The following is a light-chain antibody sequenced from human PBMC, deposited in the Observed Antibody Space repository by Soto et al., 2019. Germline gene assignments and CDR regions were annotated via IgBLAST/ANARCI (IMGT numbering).Light chain of an antibody. Sequence: EIVMSQSPATLSVSPGERATLSCRASQSVRNNLAWYQQRPGPAPRLLMYGASTRPSGIPARFTGGGSGTDFTLTRTSRLSQGLAVYYYHQYDSYMYAFGKATKLDI. J-gene: IGKJ2*01. V-gene: IGKV3-15*01. CDR1: QSVRNN. CDR3: HQYDSYMYA. CDR2: GAS.